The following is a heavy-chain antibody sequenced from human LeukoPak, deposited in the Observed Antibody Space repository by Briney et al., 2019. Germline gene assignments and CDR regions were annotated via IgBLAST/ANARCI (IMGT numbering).Heavy chain of an antibody. Sequence: PGESLRLSCAASRFTFSSYAMTWLPQAPGKGLEWVSSIGGSGGSTFYADSVKGRFTSSSDNSNHTLYLQMNSLRAEDTAVYYCANQRQTQGSYYEFGYWGQGTLVTVSS. J-gene: IGHJ4*02. V-gene: IGHV3-23*01. CDR3: ANQRQTQGSYYEFGY. D-gene: IGHD3-10*01. CDR1: RFTFSSYA. CDR2: IGGSGGST.